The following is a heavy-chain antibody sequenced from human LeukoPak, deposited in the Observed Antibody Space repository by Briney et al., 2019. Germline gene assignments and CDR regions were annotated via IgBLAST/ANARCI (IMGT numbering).Heavy chain of an antibody. CDR1: GGSISSGGYY. Sequence: SETLSLTCTVSGGSISSGGYYWSWIRQHPGKGLEWIGYIYYSGSTYYNPSLKSRVTISVDTSKNQFSLKLSSVTAADTAVYYCARDVRVATTQYFDYWGQETLVTVSS. V-gene: IGHV4-31*03. J-gene: IGHJ4*02. CDR3: ARDVRVATTQYFDY. CDR2: IYYSGST. D-gene: IGHD5-12*01.